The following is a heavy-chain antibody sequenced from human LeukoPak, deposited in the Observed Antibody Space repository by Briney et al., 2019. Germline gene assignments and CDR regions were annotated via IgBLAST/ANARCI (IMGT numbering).Heavy chain of an antibody. CDR1: GGSISSSSYY. V-gene: IGHV4-39*01. CDR3: ARSYSSGWLDAFDI. D-gene: IGHD6-19*01. CDR2: IYYSGST. J-gene: IGHJ3*02. Sequence: SETLSLTCTVSGGSISSSSYYWGWIRQPPGKGPEWIGSIYYSGSTYYNPSLKSRVTISVDTSKNQFSLKLSSVTAADTAVYYCARSYSSGWLDAFDIWGQGTMVTVSS.